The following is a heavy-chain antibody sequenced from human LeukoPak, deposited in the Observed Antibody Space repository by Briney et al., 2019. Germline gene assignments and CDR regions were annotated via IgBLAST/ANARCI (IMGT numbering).Heavy chain of an antibody. CDR3: AKDWGYTTMVSYYFDY. CDR1: GFTFSGYG. Sequence: GGSLRLSCAASGFTFSGYGMHWVRQAPDKGLEWVAVIWYDGNNKYYAESVKGRFTISRDNSKNTLYLQMNSLRAEDTAVYYCAKDWGYTTMVSYYFDYWGQGALVTVSS. D-gene: IGHD5-18*01. V-gene: IGHV3-33*06. J-gene: IGHJ4*02. CDR2: IWYDGNNK.